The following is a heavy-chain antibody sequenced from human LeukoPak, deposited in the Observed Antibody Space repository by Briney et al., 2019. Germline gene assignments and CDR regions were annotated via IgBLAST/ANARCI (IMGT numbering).Heavy chain of an antibody. D-gene: IGHD3-16*01. CDR3: ARGGRYAYFLDY. Sequence: PGGSLRLSCAASGFIFSDYWMHWVRQGPGKGLVWVSRIKSDGSSTSYAESVKGRFTISRDNAKDTVYVHVNSLRDEDTAVYYCARGGRYAYFLDYWGQGTLVTVSS. CDR2: IKSDGSST. J-gene: IGHJ4*02. V-gene: IGHV3-74*01. CDR1: GFIFSDYW.